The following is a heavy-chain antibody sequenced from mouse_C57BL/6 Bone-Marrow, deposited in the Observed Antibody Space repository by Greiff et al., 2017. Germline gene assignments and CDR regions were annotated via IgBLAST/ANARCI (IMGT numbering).Heavy chain of an antibody. D-gene: IGHD4-1*01. CDR1: GFTFSSYG. V-gene: IGHV5-6*01. J-gene: IGHJ2*01. CDR3: ARHLTGTGYYFDY. Sequence: EVQLVESGGDLVKPGGSLKLSCAASGFTFSSYGMSWVRQTPDKRLEWVATISSGGSYTYYPDSVKGRFTISRDNAKNTLYLQMSSLKSEDTAMYYCARHLTGTGYYFDYWGQGTTLTVSS. CDR2: ISSGGSYT.